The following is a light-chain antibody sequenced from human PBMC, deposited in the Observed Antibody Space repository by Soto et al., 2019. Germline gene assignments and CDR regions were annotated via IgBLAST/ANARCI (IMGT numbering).Light chain of an antibody. Sequence: DIPMTQSPSSLSASVGDRVTITCRASQSITYWLAWYQQKPGRAPKLLIYDVFNLQSGVPSRFSGSGSGTEFTLTISSLQPDDSATYYCQQYHSVSFTFGQGTKLEIK. J-gene: IGKJ2*01. CDR3: QQYHSVSFT. CDR2: DVF. V-gene: IGKV1-5*01. CDR1: QSITYW.